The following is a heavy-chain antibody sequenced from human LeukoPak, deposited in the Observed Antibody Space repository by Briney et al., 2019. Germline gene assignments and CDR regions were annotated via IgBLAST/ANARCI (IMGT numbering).Heavy chain of an antibody. CDR2: ISSSGSTI. V-gene: IGHV3-48*03. CDR1: GFTFSSYE. CDR3: ARDRPHCSSTSCFTYYYYYGMDV. J-gene: IGHJ6*01. Sequence: GGSLRLSCAASGFTFSSYEMNWVRQAPGKGLEWASYISSSGSTIYYADSVKGRFTISRDNAKNSLYLQMNSLRAEDTAVYYCARDRPHCSSTSCFTYYYYYGMDVWGQGTTVTVSS. D-gene: IGHD2-2*01.